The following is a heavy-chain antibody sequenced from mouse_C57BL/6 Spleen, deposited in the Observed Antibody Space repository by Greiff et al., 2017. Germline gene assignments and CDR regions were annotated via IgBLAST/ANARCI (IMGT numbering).Heavy chain of an antibody. Sequence: VQLQQSGPELVKPGASVKISCKASGYAFSSSWMNWVKQRPGKGLEWIGRIYPGDGDTNYNGKFKGKATLTADKSSSTAYMQLSSLTSEDSAVYFCAKTAQATPYYAMDYWGQGTSVTVSS. V-gene: IGHV1-82*01. CDR2: IYPGDGDT. CDR3: AKTAQATPYYAMDY. CDR1: GYAFSSSW. D-gene: IGHD3-2*02. J-gene: IGHJ4*01.